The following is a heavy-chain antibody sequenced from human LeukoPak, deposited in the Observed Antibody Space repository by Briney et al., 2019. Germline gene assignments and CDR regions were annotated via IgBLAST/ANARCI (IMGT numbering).Heavy chain of an antibody. V-gene: IGHV1-8*01. CDR2: MNPNSGNT. CDR3: AREFREKYYDFWSGYYKGSEGYYYYYGMDV. J-gene: IGHJ6*02. CDR1: GYTFTSYD. D-gene: IGHD3-3*01. Sequence: EASVKVSCKASGYTFTSYDIHWVRQATGQGLEWMGWMNPNSGNTGYAQKFQGRVTMTRNTSISTAYMELSSLRSEDTAVYYCAREFREKYYDFWSGYYKGSEGYYYYYGMDVWGQGTTVTVSS.